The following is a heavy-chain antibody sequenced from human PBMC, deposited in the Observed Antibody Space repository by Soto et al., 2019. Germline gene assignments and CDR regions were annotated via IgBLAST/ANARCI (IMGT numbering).Heavy chain of an antibody. J-gene: IGHJ4*02. CDR3: AKDSTAYSSAYDFDS. D-gene: IGHD6-6*01. V-gene: IGHV3-23*01. Sequence: EVQLLESGGGLVQPGGSLRLSCAASGFTFSSYAMSWVRQAPGKGLEWVSTLSGSGGSTYSADSMNGRFTISRDNSKNTLYLQMNSLRAEDTAVYYCAKDSTAYSSAYDFDSWGQGTLVTVSS. CDR1: GFTFSSYA. CDR2: LSGSGGST.